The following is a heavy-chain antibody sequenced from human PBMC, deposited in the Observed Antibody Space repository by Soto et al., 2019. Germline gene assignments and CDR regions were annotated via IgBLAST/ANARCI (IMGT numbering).Heavy chain of an antibody. J-gene: IGHJ4*02. CDR3: AKDWGSGMDYVDH. D-gene: IGHD3-16*01. Sequence: GGSLRLSCAASGFTFSSYAVSWVRQAPGKGPEWISSISGSGSTIYYADSVKGRFTISRDNSKKTLYLQMNSLRAEDTALYYCAKDWGSGMDYVDHWGQGTLVTVSS. CDR2: ISGSGSTI. V-gene: IGHV3-23*01. CDR1: GFTFSSYA.